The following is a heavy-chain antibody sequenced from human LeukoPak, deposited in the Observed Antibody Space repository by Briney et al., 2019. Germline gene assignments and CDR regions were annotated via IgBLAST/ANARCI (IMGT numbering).Heavy chain of an antibody. Sequence: GGSLRLSCGASGFTFNTYGIHWVRQAPGKGLEWVAVTWYDGSIKYYADSVKGRFTISRDNTKNTVYLQMNSLRAEDTAVYYCARGYYGSGKFDYWGQETLLTVSS. CDR1: GFTFNTYG. V-gene: IGHV3-33*01. J-gene: IGHJ4*02. CDR2: TWYDGSIK. D-gene: IGHD3-10*01. CDR3: ARGYYGSGKFDY.